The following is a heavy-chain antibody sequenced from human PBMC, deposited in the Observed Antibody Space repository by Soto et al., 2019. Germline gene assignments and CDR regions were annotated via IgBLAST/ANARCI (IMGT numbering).Heavy chain of an antibody. CDR3: ARAAGQYDFHASRNNWFDP. D-gene: IGHD3-3*01. V-gene: IGHV4-31*03. CDR1: GGSISSGGYY. Sequence: QVQLQESGPGLVKPSQTLSLTCTVSGGSISSGGYYWSWIRQHPGKGLEWIGYIYYSGSTYYNPSLKSRVTISVDTSKNQFPLKLSSVTAADTAVYYCARAAGQYDFHASRNNWFDPWGQGTLVTVSS. CDR2: IYYSGST. J-gene: IGHJ5*02.